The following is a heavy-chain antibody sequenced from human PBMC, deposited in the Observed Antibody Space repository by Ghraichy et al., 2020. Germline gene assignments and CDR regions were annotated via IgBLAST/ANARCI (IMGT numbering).Heavy chain of an antibody. Sequence: GGSQRLSCAASGFTFSSYSMNWVRQAPGKGLEWVSSISSSSSYIYYADSVKGRFTISRDNAKNSLYLQMNSLRAEDTAVYYCARDRNSFPPPYGMDVWGQGTTVTVSS. J-gene: IGHJ6*02. D-gene: IGHD2/OR15-2a*01. V-gene: IGHV3-21*01. CDR2: ISSSSSYI. CDR1: GFTFSSYS. CDR3: ARDRNSFPPPYGMDV.